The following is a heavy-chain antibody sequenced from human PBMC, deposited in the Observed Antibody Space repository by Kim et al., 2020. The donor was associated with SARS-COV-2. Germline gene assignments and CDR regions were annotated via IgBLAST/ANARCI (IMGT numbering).Heavy chain of an antibody. CDR3: TRVPSYSNSWCDAFDI. V-gene: IGHV3-73*01. Sequence: GGSLRLSCVASGFTFSGSAIHWVRQASGKGLEWVGRIRSKAYSYATAYAASVKGRFTISRDDSRNTAYLQMNSLKREDTAVYYCTRVPSYSNSWCDAFDIWGHGTMVTVSS. CDR1: GFTFSGSA. D-gene: IGHD6-13*01. CDR2: IRSKAYSYAT. J-gene: IGHJ3*02.